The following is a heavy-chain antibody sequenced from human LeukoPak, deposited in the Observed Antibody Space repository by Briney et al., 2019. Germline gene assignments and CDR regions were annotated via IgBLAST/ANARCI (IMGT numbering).Heavy chain of an antibody. CDR1: GGSLSSYY. J-gene: IGHJ4*02. Sequence: PSETLSLTCTVSGGSLSSYYWSWIRQPPGKGLEWIGYISYTGSANYSPSLKSRVSISVDPTKSHFSLRLSSVTAADTAVYYFARGRWLQYYFDYWGQGTLVTVSS. CDR2: ISYTGSA. V-gene: IGHV4-59*01. CDR3: ARGRWLQYYFDY. D-gene: IGHD5-24*01.